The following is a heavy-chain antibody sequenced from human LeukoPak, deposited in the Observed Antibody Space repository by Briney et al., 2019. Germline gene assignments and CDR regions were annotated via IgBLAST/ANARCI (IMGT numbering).Heavy chain of an antibody. CDR3: ARGSGYGGNFDY. J-gene: IGHJ4*02. Sequence: PSETLCLTCAVYGGSFSGYYWSWIRQPPGKGLEWIGEINHSGSTNYNPSLKSRVTISVDTSKNQFSLKLSSVTAADTAVYYCARGSGYGGNFDYWGQGTLVTVSS. V-gene: IGHV4-34*01. D-gene: IGHD4-23*01. CDR2: INHSGST. CDR1: GGSFSGYY.